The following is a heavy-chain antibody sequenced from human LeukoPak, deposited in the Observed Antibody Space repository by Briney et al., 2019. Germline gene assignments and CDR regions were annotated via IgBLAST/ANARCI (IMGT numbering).Heavy chain of an antibody. CDR3: ARDRPGSFDFDY. V-gene: IGHV1-24*01. CDR1: GYTLTELS. Sequence: ASVKVSCKVSGYTLTELSMHWVRQAPGKGLEWMGGFDPEDGETIYAQKFQGRVTMTRDTSISTAYMELSRLRSDDTAVYYCARDRPGSFDFDYWGQGTLVTVSS. CDR2: FDPEDGET. J-gene: IGHJ4*02. D-gene: IGHD6-13*01.